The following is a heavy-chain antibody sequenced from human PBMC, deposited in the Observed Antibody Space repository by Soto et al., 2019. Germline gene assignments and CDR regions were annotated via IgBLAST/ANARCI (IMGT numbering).Heavy chain of an antibody. D-gene: IGHD1-1*01. CDR1: RYSFTSYA. CDR3: ARDPGTGAALRAYHFGY. Sequence: QVQLVQSGAEVKKPGSSVKVSGKATRYSFTSYALHCGRQAPGQGLEWTGWINAGNGDTKYSEKFQGRVTITRDTSANTAYMELSSLRSEDTSVYYCARDPGTGAALRAYHFGYWGQGTLVTVSS. CDR2: INAGNGDT. V-gene: IGHV1-3*01. J-gene: IGHJ4*02.